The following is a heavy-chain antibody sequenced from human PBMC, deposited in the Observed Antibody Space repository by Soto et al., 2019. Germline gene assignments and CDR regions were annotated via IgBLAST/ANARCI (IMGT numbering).Heavy chain of an antibody. J-gene: IGHJ5*02. CDR3: ARGRGNPTPWFDP. CDR2: IYHSGST. V-gene: IGHV4-30-2*01. Sequence: QLQLQESGSGLVKPSQTLSLTCAVSGGSISRGGYSWSWIRQPPGKGLEWIGYIYHSGSTYYNPSLKSRVTISVDRSKNQFSLKLSSVTAADTAVYYCARGRGNPTPWFDPWGQGTLVTVSS. D-gene: IGHD3-16*01. CDR1: GGSISRGGYS.